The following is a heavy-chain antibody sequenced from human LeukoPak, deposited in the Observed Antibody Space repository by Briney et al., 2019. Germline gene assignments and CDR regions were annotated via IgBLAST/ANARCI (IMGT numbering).Heavy chain of an antibody. Sequence: SETLSLTCTVSGASINSYYWSWIRQPPGKGLDWIGYIYYSGSTNYNPSLKSRVTISVDTSKNQFSLRLSSVTAADTAVYYCAREGLTTGIDYWGQGTLVTVSS. V-gene: IGHV4-59*01. CDR2: IYYSGST. D-gene: IGHD4-17*01. CDR1: GASINSYY. CDR3: AREGLTTGIDY. J-gene: IGHJ4*02.